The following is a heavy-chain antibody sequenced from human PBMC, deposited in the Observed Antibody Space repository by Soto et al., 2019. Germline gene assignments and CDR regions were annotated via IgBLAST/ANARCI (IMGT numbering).Heavy chain of an antibody. CDR1: GGTFSSYT. V-gene: IGHV1-69*02. CDR2: IIPILGIA. D-gene: IGHD3-10*01. Sequence: ASVKVSCKASGGTFSSYTISWVRQAPGQGLEWMGRIIPILGIANYAQKFQGRVTITADKSTSTAYMELSSLRSEDTAVYYCARAGMVRGVIYWFDPWGQGTLVTVSS. CDR3: ARAGMVRGVIYWFDP. J-gene: IGHJ5*02.